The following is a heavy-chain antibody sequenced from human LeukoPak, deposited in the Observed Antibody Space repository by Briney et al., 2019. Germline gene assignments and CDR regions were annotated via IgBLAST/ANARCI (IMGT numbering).Heavy chain of an antibody. D-gene: IGHD3-10*01. CDR2: IYTGGNA. CDR3: TRSSTYFGSFDP. Sequence: SETLSLTCTVSGVSITSDYWGWIRQPPGKGLEWIGYIYTGGNAIYNPSLKSRVTISVGTSKNQFSLKLTSVTAADTAVYYCTRSSTYFGSFDPWGQGTLVTVSS. CDR1: GVSITSDY. J-gene: IGHJ5*02. V-gene: IGHV4-4*09.